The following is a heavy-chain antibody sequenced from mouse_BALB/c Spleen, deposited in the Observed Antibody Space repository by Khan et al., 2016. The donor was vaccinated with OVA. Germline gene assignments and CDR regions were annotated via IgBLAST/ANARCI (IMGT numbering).Heavy chain of an antibody. CDR2: INPSSGGT. CDR3: TRSGYGAFAY. Sequence: VKLLESGAELVKPGASVRLSCKASGYTFNSYYLYWVKQRPGQGLEWIGDINPSSGGTNFTEKFTSKATLTVDKSSSTAYIQLNSLTSEDSAVYYCTRSGYGAFAYWGQGTLVTVSA. CDR1: GYTFNSYY. J-gene: IGHJ3*01. V-gene: IGHV1S81*02. D-gene: IGHD1-1*02.